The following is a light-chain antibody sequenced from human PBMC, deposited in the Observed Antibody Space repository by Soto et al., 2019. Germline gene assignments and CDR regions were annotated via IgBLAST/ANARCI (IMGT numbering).Light chain of an antibody. CDR1: QSINNY. J-gene: IGKJ4*01. CDR3: QQSYSTSLT. Sequence: DIQMTQSPSSLSASVGDRVTITGLASQSINNYLNWYQQKPGRAPKLLIYDAYNLEAGVPSRFRGSGSGTDFTLTISSPQPEDFATYYCQQSYSTSLTVGGGTKMDI. CDR2: DAY. V-gene: IGKV1-39*01.